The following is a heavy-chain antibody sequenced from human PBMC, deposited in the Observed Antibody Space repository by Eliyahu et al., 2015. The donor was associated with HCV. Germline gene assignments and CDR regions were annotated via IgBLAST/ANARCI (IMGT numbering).Heavy chain of an antibody. J-gene: IGHJ4*02. D-gene: IGHD4-23*01. V-gene: IGHV1-69*04. CDR2: IIPLLDII. CDR3: ARVDYGDNSFHY. CDR1: GDTFSSYA. Sequence: QVQLVQSGAEVKKPGSSVKVSCKASGDTFSSYAISWVRQAPGQGLEWMGRIIPLLDIIHYAQKLQGRVTISADKPTSTAYMELSSLRSEDTAIYYCARVDYGDNSFHYWGQGTLVTVSS.